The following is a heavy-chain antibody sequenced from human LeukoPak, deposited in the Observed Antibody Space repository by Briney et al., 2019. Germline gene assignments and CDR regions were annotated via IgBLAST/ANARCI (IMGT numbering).Heavy chain of an antibody. Sequence: SETLSRTCAVYGGSFSDYYWSWIRQPPGKGLEWIGDINHSGSTNYSPSLKSRVTISVDTSKNQFSLKLSSVTAADTAVYYCASGSRGVAYFDYWGQGTLVTVSS. CDR2: INHSGST. V-gene: IGHV4-34*01. D-gene: IGHD2-15*01. J-gene: IGHJ4*02. CDR1: GGSFSDYY. CDR3: ASGSRGVAYFDY.